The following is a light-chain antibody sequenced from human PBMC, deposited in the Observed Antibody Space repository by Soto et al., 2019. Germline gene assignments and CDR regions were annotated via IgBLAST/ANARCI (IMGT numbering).Light chain of an antibody. CDR1: QSVGSY. Sequence: DSQMTQSPSSLSASVGDRVTITCGASQSVGSYLNWYQQKPGQAPKLLIYAASSLQSGVPSRFSGSGSGSDFTLTISCLQPEDFATCYCQQSSSTPRFTFCPGTKVDI. CDR3: QQSSSTPRFT. CDR2: AAS. V-gene: IGKV1-39*01. J-gene: IGKJ3*01.